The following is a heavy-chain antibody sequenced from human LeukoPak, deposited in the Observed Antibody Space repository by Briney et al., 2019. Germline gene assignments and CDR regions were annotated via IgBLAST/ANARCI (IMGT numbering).Heavy chain of an antibody. CDR1: GGTFSSYA. J-gene: IGHJ5*02. CDR2: IIPILGIA. Sequence: ASVKVSCKASGGTFSSYAISWVRQAPGQGLEWMGRIIPILGIANYTQKLQGRVTMTTDTSTSTAYMELRSLRSDDTAVYYCARAPMVRGVIIKNNWFDPWGQGTLVTVSS. CDR3: ARAPMVRGVIIKNNWFDP. V-gene: IGHV1-69*04. D-gene: IGHD3-10*01.